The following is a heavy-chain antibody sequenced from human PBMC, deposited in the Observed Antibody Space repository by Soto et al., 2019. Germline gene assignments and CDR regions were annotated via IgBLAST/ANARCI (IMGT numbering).Heavy chain of an antibody. D-gene: IGHD3-9*01. Sequence: ASVKVSCKASGYTFTGYYMHWVRQAPGQGLEWMGWINPNSGGTNYAQKFQGWVAMTRDTSISTAYMELSRLRSDDTAVYYCARAHETYYDILTGYSEPYYFDYWGQGTLVTVSS. CDR3: ARAHETYYDILTGYSEPYYFDY. CDR2: INPNSGGT. V-gene: IGHV1-2*04. CDR1: GYTFTGYY. J-gene: IGHJ4*02.